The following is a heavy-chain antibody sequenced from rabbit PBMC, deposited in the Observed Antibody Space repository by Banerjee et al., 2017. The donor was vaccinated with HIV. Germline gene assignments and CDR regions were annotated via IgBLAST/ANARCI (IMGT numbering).Heavy chain of an antibody. Sequence: ELVESGGGLVQPGESLKLSCKASGIDFSSYGISWVRQAPGKGPEWIAYIYPGFGIRNYANSVKGRFTISSDNAQNTVFLQMTSLTAADTATYFCARGGGSSDWAFNLWGPGTLVTVS. CDR1: GIDFSSYG. D-gene: IGHD8-1*01. J-gene: IGHJ4*01. CDR2: IYPGFGIR. V-gene: IGHV1S47*01. CDR3: ARGGGSSDWAFNL.